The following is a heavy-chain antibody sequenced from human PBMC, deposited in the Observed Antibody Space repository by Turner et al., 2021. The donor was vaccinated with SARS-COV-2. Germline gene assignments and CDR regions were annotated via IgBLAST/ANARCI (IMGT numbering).Heavy chain of an antibody. CDR2: FYYSGST. J-gene: IGHJ6*02. CDR1: GGSISSSSYY. CDR3: AGEVVVLTTTHYGMDV. Sequence: QLQLQESGPGLVKPSETLSLTCTVSGGSISSSSYYWGWIRQPPGKGLEWIGSFYYSGSTYYNPSLKSRVTISVDTSTNQFSLKLSSVTAADTAVYYCAGEVVVLTTTHYGMDVWGQGTTVTVSS. D-gene: IGHD1-26*01. V-gene: IGHV4-39*01.